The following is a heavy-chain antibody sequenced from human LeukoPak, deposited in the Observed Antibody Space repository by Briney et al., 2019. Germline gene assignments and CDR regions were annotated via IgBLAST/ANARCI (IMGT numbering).Heavy chain of an antibody. Sequence: GGSLRLSCAASGFTFSSYSMNWVRQAPGKGLEWVSYISSSSSTIYYADSVKGRFTISRDNAKNSLYLQMNSLRAEDTAVYYCARDFYSYGYDYWGQGTLVTVSS. CDR2: ISSSSSTI. D-gene: IGHD5-18*01. CDR1: GFTFSSYS. CDR3: ARDFYSYGYDY. V-gene: IGHV3-48*01. J-gene: IGHJ4*02.